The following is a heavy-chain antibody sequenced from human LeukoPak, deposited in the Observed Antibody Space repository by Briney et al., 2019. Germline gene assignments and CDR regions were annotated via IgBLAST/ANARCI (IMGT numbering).Heavy chain of an antibody. D-gene: IGHD3-10*01. CDR2: VFSSGKT. V-gene: IGHV4-4*07. CDR3: AREGQWLGELDY. Sequence: SETLSLMCTVSGGSMSSFYWTWIRQPAGKGLEWIGRVFSSGKTDYNPSPKSRVTMSTDTSQNHFSLKLTAVTAADAAVYYCAREGQWLGELDYWGQGILVTVSS. J-gene: IGHJ4*02. CDR1: GGSMSSFY.